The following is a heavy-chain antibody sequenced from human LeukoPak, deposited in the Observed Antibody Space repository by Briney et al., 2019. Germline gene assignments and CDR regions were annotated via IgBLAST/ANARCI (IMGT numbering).Heavy chain of an antibody. V-gene: IGHV3-7*03. CDR2: IKQDGSEK. CDR1: GFTFSSYW. D-gene: IGHD3-10*01. J-gene: IGHJ2*01. Sequence: GGSLRLSCAASGFTFSSYWMSWVRQAPGKGLEWVANIKQDGSEKYYVDSVKGRFTISRDNSKNTLYLQMNSLRAEDTAVYYCARDRAPPTSWYFDVWGRGTLVTVSS. CDR3: ARDRAPPTSWYFDV.